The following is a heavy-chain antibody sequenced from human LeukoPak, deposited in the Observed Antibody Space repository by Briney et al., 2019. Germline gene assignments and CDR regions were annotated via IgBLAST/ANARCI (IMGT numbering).Heavy chain of an antibody. CDR1: GGSFSSYY. CDR3: ARSVEGYCSGGSCYSYYYYMDV. Sequence: PSETLSLTCAVYGGSFSSYYWSWIRQPPGKGLEWIGEINHTGSTKYNPSLKSRVSISVDTSKNQFSLRLTSVTAADTAVYYCARSVEGYCSGGSCYSYYYYMDVWGKGTTVTVSS. CDR2: INHTGST. V-gene: IGHV4-34*01. J-gene: IGHJ6*03. D-gene: IGHD2-15*01.